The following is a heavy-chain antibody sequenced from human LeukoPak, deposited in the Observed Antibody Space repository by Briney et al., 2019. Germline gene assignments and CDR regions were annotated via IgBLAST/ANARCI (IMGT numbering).Heavy chain of an antibody. CDR2: IPYDGSKK. D-gene: IGHD3-10*01. J-gene: IGHJ6*03. V-gene: IGHV3-30*02. Sequence: GGSLRLSCAASGFTFSSYGMHWVRQAPGKGLEWLAFIPYDGSKKYYADSVKGRFTISRDNPKNTLYLQMNSLRAEDTAVYYCAKCPVEFGELSWYYYMDVWGKGTTVTVSS. CDR3: AKCPVEFGELSWYYYMDV. CDR1: GFTFSSYG.